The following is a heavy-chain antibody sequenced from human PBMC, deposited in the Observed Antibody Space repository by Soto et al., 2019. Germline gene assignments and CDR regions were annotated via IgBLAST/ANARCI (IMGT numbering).Heavy chain of an antibody. CDR2: ISAFNGDT. D-gene: IGHD6-25*01. CDR1: GYTFTSYG. V-gene: IGHV1-18*04. CDR3: AREAGWQRMVPYD. Sequence: QVQVVQSGTEVKKPGASVNVSCKAFGYTFTSYGFSWVRQVPGQGLEWLGWISAFNGDTQYAQTMKGRLTVTTDTSTTTVHMELRSLTPADTAVYYCAREAGWQRMVPYDWGQGTLVTVS. J-gene: IGHJ4*02.